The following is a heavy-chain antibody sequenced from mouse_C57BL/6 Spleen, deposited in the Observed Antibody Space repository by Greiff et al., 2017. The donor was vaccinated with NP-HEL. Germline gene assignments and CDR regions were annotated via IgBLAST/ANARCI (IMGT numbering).Heavy chain of an antibody. CDR1: GYTFTDYE. J-gene: IGHJ4*01. CDR2: IDPETGGT. D-gene: IGHD2-1*01. Sequence: VQLQESGAELVRPGASVTLSCKASGYTFTDYEMHWVKQTPVHGLEWIRAIDPETGGTAYNQKFKGKAILTSDKSSSTAYMELRSLTSEDSAVYYCTSLYYDYHAMDYWGQGTSVTVSS. CDR3: TSLYYDYHAMDY. V-gene: IGHV1-15*01.